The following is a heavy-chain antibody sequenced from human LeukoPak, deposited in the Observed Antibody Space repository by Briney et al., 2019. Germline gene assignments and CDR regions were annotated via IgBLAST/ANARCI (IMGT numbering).Heavy chain of an antibody. D-gene: IGHD5-12*01. V-gene: IGHV1-69*01. CDR2: IIPIFGTA. Sequence: GASVKVSCKASGGTVSSYAISWVRQAPGQGLEWMGGIIPIFGTANYAQKFQGRVTITADESTSTAYMELSSLRSEDTAVYYCARVSGYSGYDRDYWGQGTLVTVSS. CDR1: GGTVSSYA. J-gene: IGHJ4*02. CDR3: ARVSGYSGYDRDY.